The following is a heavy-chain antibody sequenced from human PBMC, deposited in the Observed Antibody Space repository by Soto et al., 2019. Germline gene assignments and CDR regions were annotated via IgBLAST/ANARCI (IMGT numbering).Heavy chain of an antibody. Sequence: PSDTLSLTCTVSGGSISSSSYYCGWIRQPPGKGLEWIGSIYYSGGTYYNPSLKSRVTISVDTSKNQFSLKLSSVTAADTAVYYCARLSTAMVTYWGQGTLVTVSS. J-gene: IGHJ4*02. CDR3: ARLSTAMVTY. D-gene: IGHD5-18*01. V-gene: IGHV4-39*01. CDR1: GGSISSSSYY. CDR2: IYYSGGT.